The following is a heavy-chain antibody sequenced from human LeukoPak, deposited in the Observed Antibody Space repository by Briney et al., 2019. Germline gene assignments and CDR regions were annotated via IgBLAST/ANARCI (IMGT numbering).Heavy chain of an antibody. CDR3: ARDVEAIAAAGGGVDC. Sequence: PGGSLRLSCAASGFTFSSYSMNWVRQAPGKGLEWVSSISSSSTYIYYADSLKGRFTLSRDNAKNSLYLQMNSQRAEDTAVYYCARDVEAIAAAGGGVDCWGQGTLVTVSS. CDR2: ISSSSTYI. J-gene: IGHJ4*02. D-gene: IGHD6-13*01. V-gene: IGHV3-21*01. CDR1: GFTFSSYS.